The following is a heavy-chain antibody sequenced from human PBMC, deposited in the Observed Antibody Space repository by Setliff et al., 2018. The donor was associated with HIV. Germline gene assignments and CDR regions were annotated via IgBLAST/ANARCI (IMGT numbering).Heavy chain of an antibody. CDR3: ARLGTDGLVYYNFWSGNHMYYFDY. V-gene: IGHV4-59*05. CDR1: GGSISSHY. Sequence: PSETLSLTCTVSGGSISSHYWSWIRQPPGKGLEWIGSIFYTGNTYYNPSLKSRVTISVDTSKDQFSLKLRSVTAADTAVYYCARLGTDGLVYYNFWSGNHMYYFDYWGQGMLVTVSS. CDR2: IFYTGNT. D-gene: IGHD3-3*01. J-gene: IGHJ4*02.